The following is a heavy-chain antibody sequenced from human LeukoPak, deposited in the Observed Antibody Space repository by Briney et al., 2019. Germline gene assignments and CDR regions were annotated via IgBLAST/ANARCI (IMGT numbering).Heavy chain of an antibody. CDR3: ARGASDSSGYYYYDY. CDR2: IYSGGST. Sequence: PGGSLRLSCAASGFTVSSNYMSWVRQAPGKGLEWVSVIYSGGSTYYADSVKGRFTISRDNSKNTLYLQMNSLRAEDTAVYYCARGASDSSGYYYYDYWGQGTLVTVSS. D-gene: IGHD3-22*01. V-gene: IGHV3-66*01. CDR1: GFTVSSNY. J-gene: IGHJ4*02.